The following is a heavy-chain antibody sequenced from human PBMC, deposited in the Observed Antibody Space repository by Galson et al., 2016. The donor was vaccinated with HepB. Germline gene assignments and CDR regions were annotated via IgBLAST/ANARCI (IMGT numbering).Heavy chain of an antibody. Sequence: SLRLSCAASGFIFSDYYMSWIRQAPGKGLEWISYISSSGGTIFYADSVRGRVTISRDNAKNSLYLKLNSLRAKDTAVYFCARARYRGDFWEGNLIDHWGQGALVTVSS. V-gene: IGHV3-11*01. CDR3: ARARYRGDFWEGNLIDH. CDR1: GFIFSDYY. J-gene: IGHJ4*02. D-gene: IGHD3-10*01. CDR2: ISSSGGTI.